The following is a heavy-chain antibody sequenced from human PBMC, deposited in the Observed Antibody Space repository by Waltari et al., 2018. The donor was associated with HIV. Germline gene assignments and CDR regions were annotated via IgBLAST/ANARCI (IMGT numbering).Heavy chain of an antibody. J-gene: IGHJ2*01. Sequence: EVQLVESGGGLVQPGGSLRLSCAASGFTFSSSWMSWVRQAPGKGREWVANIKQDGSEKYYVDSVKGRFTISRDNAKNSLYLQMNSLRAEDTAVYYCARDYNWNRWGYFDLWGRGTLVTVSS. CDR2: IKQDGSEK. CDR1: GFTFSSSW. CDR3: ARDYNWNRWGYFDL. V-gene: IGHV3-7*01. D-gene: IGHD1-20*01.